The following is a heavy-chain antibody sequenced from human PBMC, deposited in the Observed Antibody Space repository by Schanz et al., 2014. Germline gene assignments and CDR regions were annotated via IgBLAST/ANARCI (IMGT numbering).Heavy chain of an antibody. Sequence: QVLLVESGGGLVKPGGSLRLSCSASGFTFSDSFMSWIRQTPGKGLEWLSYISSSGNIIHYADSVKGRFTISRDNAKNSLYLEMTSVRGEDTAVYYCARENLNWEAFDIWGQGTVVTVSS. V-gene: IGHV3-11*01. D-gene: IGHD7-27*01. CDR3: ARENLNWEAFDI. CDR2: ISSSGNII. CDR1: GFTFSDSF. J-gene: IGHJ3*02.